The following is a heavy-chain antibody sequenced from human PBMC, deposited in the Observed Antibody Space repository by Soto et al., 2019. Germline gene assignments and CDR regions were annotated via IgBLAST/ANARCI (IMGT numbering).Heavy chain of an antibody. CDR1: GGSISGSY. D-gene: IGHD6-19*01. Sequence: ETLSLTCSVSGGSISGSYWSWIRQSPGKGLEWLGYVYYTGSTNYSPSLRSRVSISVDTSKNEFSLRLSSVTAADTAVYFCARSVAVPGAHIDYWGQGXQVTGYS. V-gene: IGHV4-59*01. J-gene: IGHJ4*01. CDR3: ARSVAVPGAHIDY. CDR2: VYYTGST.